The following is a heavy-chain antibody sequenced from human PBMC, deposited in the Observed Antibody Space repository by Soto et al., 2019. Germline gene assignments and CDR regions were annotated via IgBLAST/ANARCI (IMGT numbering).Heavy chain of an antibody. CDR2: ISSNGGST. V-gene: IGHV3-64*01. Sequence: GSLRLSCAASGFTFSSYAMHWVRQAPGKGLEYVSAISSNGGSTYYANSVKGRFTISRDNSKNTLYLQMGSLRAEDMAVYYCARMGLYDFWSGYSPYYYYYMDVWGKGTTVTVSS. CDR1: GFTFSSYA. D-gene: IGHD3-3*01. CDR3: ARMGLYDFWSGYSPYYYYYMDV. J-gene: IGHJ6*03.